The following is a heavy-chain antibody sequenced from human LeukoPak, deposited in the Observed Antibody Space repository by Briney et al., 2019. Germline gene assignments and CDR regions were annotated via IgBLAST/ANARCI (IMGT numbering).Heavy chain of an antibody. Sequence: PGRSLRLSCAASGFTFSSYGMHWARQAPGKGLEWVAVIWYDGSNKYYADSVKGRFTISRDNSKNTLYLQMNSLRAEDTAVYYCAKAQTARPDYFDYWGQGTLVTVSS. CDR3: AKAQTARPDYFDY. CDR2: IWYDGSNK. CDR1: GFTFSSYG. V-gene: IGHV3-33*06. J-gene: IGHJ4*02. D-gene: IGHD6-6*01.